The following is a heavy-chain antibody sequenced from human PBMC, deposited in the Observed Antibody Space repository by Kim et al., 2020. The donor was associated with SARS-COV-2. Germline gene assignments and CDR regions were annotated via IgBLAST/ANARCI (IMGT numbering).Heavy chain of an antibody. Sequence: SETLSLTCAVYGVSFSSYYWTWIRQSPGKGLEWIGDINSSGSTNYNPSLKSRVTFSVDASKSQLSLKLSSVTAADTAVYYCARYRESRSGWYSRCYFDLWGHGTLVTVSS. CDR2: INSSGST. CDR1: GVSFSSYY. CDR3: ARYRESRSGWYSRCYFDL. V-gene: IGHV4-34*01. J-gene: IGHJ2*01. D-gene: IGHD6-19*01.